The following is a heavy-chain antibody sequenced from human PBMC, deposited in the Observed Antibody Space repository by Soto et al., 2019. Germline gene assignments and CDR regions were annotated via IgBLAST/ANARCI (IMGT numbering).Heavy chain of an antibody. V-gene: IGHV4-59*12. D-gene: IGHD1-1*01. CDR1: GGSISNYY. CDR2: INHSGST. J-gene: IGHJ6*02. CDR3: ARNPHDGYYYYGMAV. Sequence: SETLSLTCTVSGGSISNYYYIWFRQPPGKGLEWIGDINHSGSTNYNPSLKSRVTISVDTSKNQFSLKLSSVTAADTAVYYCARNPHDGYYYYGMAVWVQGTTVTVSS.